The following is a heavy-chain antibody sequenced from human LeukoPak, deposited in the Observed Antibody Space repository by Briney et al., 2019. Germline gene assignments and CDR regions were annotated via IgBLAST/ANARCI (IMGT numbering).Heavy chain of an antibody. Sequence: GGSLGHPCAASGFTVITNDMTWVRQAPGKGLEWVSVLYSDGNTKYADSVQGRFTISRDNSKNTLYLEMNSLSPDDTAVYYCARGVEPLAANTLTYSGQGTLVTVSS. CDR2: LYSDGNT. CDR3: ARGVEPLAANTLTY. J-gene: IGHJ4*02. V-gene: IGHV3-53*01. CDR1: GFTVITND. D-gene: IGHD1-14*01.